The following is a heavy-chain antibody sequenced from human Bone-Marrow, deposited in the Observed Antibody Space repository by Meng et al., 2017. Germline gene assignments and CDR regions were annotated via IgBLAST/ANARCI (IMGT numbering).Heavy chain of an antibody. CDR3: AKDTGTKIVVVPAAIPD. J-gene: IGHJ4*02. Sequence: GESLKISCAASGLTFGNYWMHWVRQAPGKGLVWVARINSDGSSTSYADSVKGRFTISRDTAKNTLYLQMNSLRAEDTAVYYCAKDTGTKIVVVPAAIPDWGQGTLVTVSS. CDR2: INSDGSST. CDR1: GLTFGNYW. D-gene: IGHD2-2*01. V-gene: IGHV3-74*01.